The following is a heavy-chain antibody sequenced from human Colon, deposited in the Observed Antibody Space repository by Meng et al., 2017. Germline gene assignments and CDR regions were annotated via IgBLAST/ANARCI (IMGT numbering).Heavy chain of an antibody. V-gene: IGHV4-4*07. CDR1: GGFINSNF. D-gene: IGHD1-26*01. CDR3: AREGGSRQLNY. J-gene: IGHJ4*02. CDR2: FSGTEST. Sequence: SETLSLTCTVSGGFINSNFWTWVRQPAGKGLEWIGRFSGTESTSYNPSLQSRVAISVDASKNQVSLTLTSVTAADTAVYYCAREGGSRQLNYWDRG.